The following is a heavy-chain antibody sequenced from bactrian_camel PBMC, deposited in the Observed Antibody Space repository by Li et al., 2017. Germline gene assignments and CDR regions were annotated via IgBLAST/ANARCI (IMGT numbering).Heavy chain of an antibody. D-gene: IGHD3*01. CDR3: AAAKNPVLCTLSMSEMREDAAY. J-gene: IGHJ4*01. V-gene: IGHV3S1*01. Sequence: VQLVESGGGLVQPGGSLTLSCAASGFRFSYYWMYWIRQAPGKGLEWVSGINTRTDDSTVYAESVKGRFTISRDNAKNTVYLRLNSLKPEDTAMYYCAAAKNPVLCTLSMSEMREDAAYWGQGTQVTVS. CDR1: GFRFSYYW. CDR2: INTRTDDST.